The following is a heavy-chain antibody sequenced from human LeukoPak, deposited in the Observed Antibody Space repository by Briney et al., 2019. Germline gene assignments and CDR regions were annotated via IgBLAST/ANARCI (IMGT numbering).Heavy chain of an antibody. CDR2: ISVYNGNT. CDR3: ARLDNGVNGFDI. Sequence: ASVKVSCKASGYTFTRYGINWVRQAPGQGLEWMGWISVYNGNTNYAQKLQGRVTMTTDTSTSTAYMELRSLRSDDTAVYYCARLDNGVNGFDIWGQGTMVTVSS. CDR1: GYTFTRYG. D-gene: IGHD4-17*01. V-gene: IGHV1-18*04. J-gene: IGHJ3*02.